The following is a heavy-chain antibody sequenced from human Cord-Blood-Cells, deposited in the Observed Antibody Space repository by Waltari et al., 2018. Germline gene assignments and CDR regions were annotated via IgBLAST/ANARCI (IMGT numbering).Heavy chain of an antibody. CDR2: IYYSGST. J-gene: IGHJ4*02. CDR1: GGSISSGGYY. Sequence: QVQLQESGPGLVKPSQTLSLTCPVSGGSISSGGYYWSWIRQHPGKGLEWIGYIYYSGSTYYNPSLKSRVTISVDTSKNQFSLKLSSVTAADTAVYYCASGLYGSGSYYIDYWGQGTLVTVSS. CDR3: ASGLYGSGSYYIDY. V-gene: IGHV4-31*03. D-gene: IGHD3-10*01.